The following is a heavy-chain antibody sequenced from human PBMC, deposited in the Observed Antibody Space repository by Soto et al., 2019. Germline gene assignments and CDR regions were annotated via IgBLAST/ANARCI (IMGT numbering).Heavy chain of an antibody. CDR1: GGSFSGYY. CDR2: INHSGST. J-gene: IGHJ4*02. Sequence: SETLSLTCAVYGGSFSGYYLSWIRQPPGKGLEWIGEINHSGSTNYNPSLKSRVTISVDTSKNQFSLKLSSVTAADTAVYYCARGVNYDILTGYSNGNFDYWGQGTLVTVSS. D-gene: IGHD3-9*01. CDR3: ARGVNYDILTGYSNGNFDY. V-gene: IGHV4-34*01.